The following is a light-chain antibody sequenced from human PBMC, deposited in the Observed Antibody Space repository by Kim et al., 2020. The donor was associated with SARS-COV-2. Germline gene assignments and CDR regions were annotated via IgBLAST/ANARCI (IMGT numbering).Light chain of an antibody. J-gene: IGLJ2*01. V-gene: IGLV2-23*02. CDR2: EVS. Sequence: VSGSPVQSITISCTRTSSDVGSYNLVSWYQQHPGKAPKLMIYEVSKRPSGVSNRFSGSKSGNTASLTISGLQAEDEADYYCCSYVVFGGGTQLTVL. CDR3: CSYVV. CDR1: SSDVGSYNL.